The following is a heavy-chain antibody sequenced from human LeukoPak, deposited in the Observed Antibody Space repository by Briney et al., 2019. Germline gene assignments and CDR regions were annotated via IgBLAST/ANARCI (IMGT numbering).Heavy chain of an antibody. CDR2: IDRDGITT. Sequence: GGSLRLSCTASTRYFTNYWMHWVRQVPGKGLAWVSRIDRDGITTHYAESVGGRFTISRHNAKNTVYLLMNRLRTDDTAVYYCGTSRWSGYVDSWGQGTLVTVSS. CDR3: GTSRWSGYVDS. CDR1: TRYFTNYW. D-gene: IGHD5-12*01. J-gene: IGHJ5*01. V-gene: IGHV3-74*01.